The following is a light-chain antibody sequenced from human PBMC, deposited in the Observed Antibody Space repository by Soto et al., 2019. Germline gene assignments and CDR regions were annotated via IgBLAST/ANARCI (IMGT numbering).Light chain of an antibody. CDR2: GAF. J-gene: IGKJ4*01. CDR3: QRYGGSPRVT. Sequence: EIVLTQSPGTLSLSPGERATLSCRASQSVTSNYLAWYQQKPGQAPRLLIYGAFHRATGIPDRFSGSGSGTDFTLTISRLEPEDFAVYYCQRYGGSPRVTFGGGTKVEIK. V-gene: IGKV3-20*01. CDR1: QSVTSNY.